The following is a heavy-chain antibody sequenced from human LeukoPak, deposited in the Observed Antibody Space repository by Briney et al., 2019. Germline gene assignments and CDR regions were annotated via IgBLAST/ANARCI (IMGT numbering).Heavy chain of an antibody. CDR1: GFTFSSYS. J-gene: IGHJ4*02. CDR2: ISSSTTTI. Sequence: GGSLRLSCAASGFTFSSYSMNWVRQAPGKGLEWVSYISSSTTTIYYADSVKGRFTISRDNSKNTLYLQMNSLRAEDTAVYYCERYSSGYWGQGTLVTVSS. CDR3: ERYSSGY. D-gene: IGHD6-19*01. V-gene: IGHV3-48*01.